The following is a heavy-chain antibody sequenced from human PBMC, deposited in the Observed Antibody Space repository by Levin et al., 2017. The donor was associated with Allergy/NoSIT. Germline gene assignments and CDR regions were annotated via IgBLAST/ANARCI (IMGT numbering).Heavy chain of an antibody. CDR2: INHSGST. Sequence: PSETLSLTCAVYGGSFSGYYWSWIRQPPGKGLEWIGEINHSGSTNYNPSLKSRVTISVDTSKNQFSLKLSSVTAADTAVYYCAERTYYYDSSGYHTFDYWGQGTLVTVSS. CDR1: GGSFSGYY. J-gene: IGHJ4*02. D-gene: IGHD3-22*01. V-gene: IGHV4-34*01. CDR3: AERTYYYDSSGYHTFDY.